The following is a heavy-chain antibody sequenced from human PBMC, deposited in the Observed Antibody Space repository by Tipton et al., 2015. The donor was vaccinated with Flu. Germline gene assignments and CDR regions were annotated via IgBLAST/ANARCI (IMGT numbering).Heavy chain of an antibody. D-gene: IGHD5-18*01. CDR1: GDSIRSSY. Sequence: TLSLTCTVSGDSIRSSYWCWIRQPPGKGLEWIGYIYYSGTTGYNPSLKSRVTISLDTPKNQFSLKLSLVTAADTAVYYCAWDTKGQDLWGRSTQVTVSS. J-gene: IGHJ2*01. CDR2: IYYSGTT. CDR3: AWDTKGQDL. V-gene: IGHV4-59*03.